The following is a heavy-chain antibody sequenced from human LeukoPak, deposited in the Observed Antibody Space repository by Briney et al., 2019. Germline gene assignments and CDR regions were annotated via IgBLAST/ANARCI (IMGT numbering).Heavy chain of an antibody. D-gene: IGHD3-22*01. V-gene: IGHV3-33*06. J-gene: IGHJ4*02. CDR2: IWYDGSNK. CDR1: GFTFSSYG. CDR3: AKDADSSGSVDY. Sequence: GRSPRLSCAASGFTFSSYGMHWVRQAPGKGLEWVAVIWYDGSNKYYADSVKGRFTISRDNSKNTLYLQMNSLRAEATAVYYCAKDADSSGSVDYWGQGTLVTVSS.